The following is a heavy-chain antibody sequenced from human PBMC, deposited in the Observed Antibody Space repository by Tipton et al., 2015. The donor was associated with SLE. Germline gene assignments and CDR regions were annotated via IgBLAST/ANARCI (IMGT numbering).Heavy chain of an antibody. CDR1: GGSINSHY. CDR2: IFSTGST. Sequence: TLSLTCTVSGGSINSHYWSWIRQPPGKGLEWIGYIFSTGSTNYNPSLKSRVTIPVDRSENQFSLKVDSVTAADTAVYYCARLEVGATTLDYFDYWGQGTLVTVSS. V-gene: IGHV4-59*11. J-gene: IGHJ4*02. D-gene: IGHD1-26*01. CDR3: ARLEVGATTLDYFDY.